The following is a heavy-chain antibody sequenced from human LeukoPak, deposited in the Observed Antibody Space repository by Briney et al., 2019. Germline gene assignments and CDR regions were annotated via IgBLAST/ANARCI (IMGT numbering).Heavy chain of an antibody. J-gene: IGHJ6*02. CDR1: GFTFSSYE. CDR2: ISSSGSTI. V-gene: IGHV3-48*03. D-gene: IGHD3-3*01. Sequence: GGSPGLSCAASGFTFSSYEMNWVRQAPGKGLEWVSYISSSGSTIYYADSVKGRFTISRDNAKNSLYLQMNSLRAEDTAVYYCARALPQYYDFWSGYYTGPYYYGMDVWGQGTTVTVSS. CDR3: ARALPQYYDFWSGYYTGPYYYGMDV.